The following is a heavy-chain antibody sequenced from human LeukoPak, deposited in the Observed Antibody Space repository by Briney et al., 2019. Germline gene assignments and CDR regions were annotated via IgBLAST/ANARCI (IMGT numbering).Heavy chain of an antibody. CDR3: ARVGSGSFDY. D-gene: IGHD3-3*01. CDR2: VDYSGST. V-gene: IGHV4-59*01. J-gene: IGHJ4*02. Sequence: PSETLSLTCTVSRDSISTDYWRWLRQPPGKELEWIGYVDYSGSTNYNPSLKSRLNMSIDTSKNQFSLRLSSVTAADSALYYCARVGSGSFDYWGQGTLVTVSS. CDR1: RDSISTDY.